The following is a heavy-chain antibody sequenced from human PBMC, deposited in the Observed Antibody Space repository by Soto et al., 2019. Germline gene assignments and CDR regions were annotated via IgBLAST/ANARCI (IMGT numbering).Heavy chain of an antibody. CDR3: AHRATMTIFGLIIDNGIWFDP. CDR2: IYWDGDK. J-gene: IGHJ5*02. CDR1: GFSLSTSGAA. Sequence: QINLIESGPTLVKPTQTLTLTCTFSGFSLSTSGAAVGWVRQPPGRALEWHALIYWDGDKRYNASLGNRLTITKDTSMNQVVLTLTNVDPADTATYYCAHRATMTIFGLIIDNGIWFDPWGQGTRVIVSS. D-gene: IGHD3-3*01. V-gene: IGHV2-5*02.